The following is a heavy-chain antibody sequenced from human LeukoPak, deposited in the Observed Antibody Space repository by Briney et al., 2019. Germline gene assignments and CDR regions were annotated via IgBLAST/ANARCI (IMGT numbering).Heavy chain of an antibody. D-gene: IGHD3-10*01. CDR1: GGSISSSSYY. Sequence: SETLSLTCTVSGGSISSSSYYWGCIRQPPGKGLEWVVSIYYSGSTYYNPSLKSRVTISVDTSKNQFSLKLSSVTAADTAVYYCAREAVLLWFGELLNGMDVWGQGTTVTVSS. CDR3: AREAVLLWFGELLNGMDV. CDR2: IYYSGST. V-gene: IGHV4-39*07. J-gene: IGHJ6*02.